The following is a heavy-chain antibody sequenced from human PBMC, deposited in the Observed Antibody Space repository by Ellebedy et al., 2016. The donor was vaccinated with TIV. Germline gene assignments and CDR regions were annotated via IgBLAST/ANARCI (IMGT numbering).Heavy chain of an antibody. CDR3: ARSGGIIYSSDF. V-gene: IGHV3-49*04. CDR1: GFAFRDYD. Sequence: GESLKISCEISGFAFRDYDMNWVRRAPGKGLEWVGSIRTIADGGTTEYAASVKGRCTISRDDSKSVAYLEMDSLRTEDTAVYYCARSGGIIYSSDFWGQGTLVTVSS. J-gene: IGHJ4*02. D-gene: IGHD3-16*01. CDR2: IRTIADGGTT.